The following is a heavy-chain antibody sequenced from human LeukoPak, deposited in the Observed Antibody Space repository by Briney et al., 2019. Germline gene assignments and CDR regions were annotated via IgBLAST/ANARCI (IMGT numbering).Heavy chain of an antibody. Sequence: GGSLRLSCAASGFTFSDSWMSWVRQAPGKGLEWVANMNQDGSAKGYVDSVKGRFTISRDSARNSLYLQMSSLRPEGTAVYYCATYTHWVAGDVWGQGTTVTVSS. V-gene: IGHV3-7*01. J-gene: IGHJ6*02. CDR3: ATYTHWVAGDV. D-gene: IGHD3-16*01. CDR2: MNQDGSAK. CDR1: GFTFSDSW.